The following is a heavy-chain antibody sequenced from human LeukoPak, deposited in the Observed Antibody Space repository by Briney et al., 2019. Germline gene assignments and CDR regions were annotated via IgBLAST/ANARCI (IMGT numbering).Heavy chain of an antibody. CDR3: ARVRRISSSWYDALDI. CDR2: IIPIFGTA. Sequence: VASVKVSCKASGGTFSSYAISWVRQAPGQGLEWMGGIIPIFGTANYAQKFQGRVTITADKSTSTAYMELSSLRSEDTAVYYCARVRRISSSWYDALDIWGQGTMVTVSS. V-gene: IGHV1-69*06. CDR1: GGTFSSYA. J-gene: IGHJ3*02. D-gene: IGHD6-13*01.